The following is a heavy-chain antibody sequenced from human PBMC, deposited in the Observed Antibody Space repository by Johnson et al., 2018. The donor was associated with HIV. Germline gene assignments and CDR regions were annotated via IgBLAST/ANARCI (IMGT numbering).Heavy chain of an antibody. CDR1: GFTFSSYA. D-gene: IGHD3-10*01. V-gene: IGHV3-30*04. Sequence: APLVESGGGVVQPGRSLRLSCAASGFTFSSYAMHWVRQAPGKGLEWVAVISYDGSNKYYADSVKGRFTISRDNSKNTLYLQMNSLRAEDTAVYYCARGVRFGYYGSGSYYDPPIWGQGTMVTVSS. CDR3: ARGVRFGYYGSGSYYDPPI. CDR2: ISYDGSNK. J-gene: IGHJ3*02.